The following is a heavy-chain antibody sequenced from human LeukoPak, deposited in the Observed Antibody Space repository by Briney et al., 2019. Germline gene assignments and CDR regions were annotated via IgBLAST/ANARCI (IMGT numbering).Heavy chain of an antibody. V-gene: IGHV3-23*01. CDR3: AKLFAFLEPPDY. CDR2: ISGSGGST. J-gene: IGHJ4*02. D-gene: IGHD3-3*01. CDR1: GFTFGSYA. Sequence: GGSLRLSCAVLGFTFGSYAMRWVRQAPGKGLEWGSGISGSGGSTNSAGSGKGRFADSRDNSKTTLFLHMNSLRAEETAVYSCAKLFAFLEPPDYWDQGTLVTVSS.